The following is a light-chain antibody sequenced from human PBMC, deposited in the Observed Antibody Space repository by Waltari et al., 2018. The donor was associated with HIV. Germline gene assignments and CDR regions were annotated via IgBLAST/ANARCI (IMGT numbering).Light chain of an antibody. CDR2: EVS. V-gene: IGLV2-23*02. J-gene: IGLJ3*02. Sequence: QSALTQPASVSGSPGQSIAISCTGTSSNVGNYNLVSWYQHHPGKSPRLLIYEVSQRPSGISNRFSGSKSGNTASLIISGLQADDEADYYCSSYAGGHSWVFGGGTKLTVL. CDR1: SSNVGNYNL. CDR3: SSYAGGHSWV.